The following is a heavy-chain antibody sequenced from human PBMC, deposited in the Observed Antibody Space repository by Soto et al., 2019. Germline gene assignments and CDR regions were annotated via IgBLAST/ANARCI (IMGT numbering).Heavy chain of an antibody. CDR3: VKDEGIEAMDV. D-gene: IGHD3-3*02. J-gene: IGHJ6*02. V-gene: IGHV3-21*01. CDR1: GLTFSRNT. Sequence: GGCLRLSCVSSGLTFSRNTMNWVRQAPGKGLEWVASITSSGSYVYYADSVKGRFSASRDNAKNSLSLQMDSLRPDDTAIYFCVKDEGIEAMDVWGQGTTVTVSS. CDR2: ITSSGSYV.